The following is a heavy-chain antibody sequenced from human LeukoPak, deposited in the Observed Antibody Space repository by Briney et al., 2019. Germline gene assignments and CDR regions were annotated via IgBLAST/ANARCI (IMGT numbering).Heavy chain of an antibody. D-gene: IGHD3-9*01. Sequence: ASVPVSFKCSGYTFTSYGFSWVRQAPGQGREGMGWISANNGNTNYAQKLQGRVTMTTDTSTSTAYMELRSLRSDDTAVYYCARARLRYFDWLLYYYYYGMDVWGQGTTVTVSS. J-gene: IGHJ6*02. CDR3: ARARLRYFDWLLYYYYYGMDV. CDR2: ISANNGNT. V-gene: IGHV1-18*01. CDR1: GYTFTSYG.